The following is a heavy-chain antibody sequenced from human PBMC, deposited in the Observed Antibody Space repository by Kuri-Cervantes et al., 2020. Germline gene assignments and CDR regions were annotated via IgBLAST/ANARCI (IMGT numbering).Heavy chain of an antibody. Sequence: SETLSLTCTVSGGSISSYSWSWIRQPPGKGLESIGYIYYTGSTSYKPSLKSRVTISVDTSKNQVSLKLSSVTAADTAVYYCARVGFGTYGSGSENWGQGTLVTVSS. V-gene: IGHV4-59*01. CDR2: IYYTGST. J-gene: IGHJ4*02. CDR3: ARVGFGTYGSGSEN. CDR1: GGSISSYS. D-gene: IGHD3-10*01.